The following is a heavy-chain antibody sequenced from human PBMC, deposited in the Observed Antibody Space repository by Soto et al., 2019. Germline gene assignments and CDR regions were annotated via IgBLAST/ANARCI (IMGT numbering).Heavy chain of an antibody. CDR1: GFSVTTNY. D-gene: IGHD1-26*01. Sequence: EVQLVETGGGLIQPGGSLRLSCLASGFSVTTNYIIWVRQTPGKGLEWVSTTFTGGSTHYADSVKGRFSISRDNSKNTVYLQMNNLRVEDKAVYYCAKKPPSSIQGWAFGMDVWGQGTTVSVSS. J-gene: IGHJ6*02. V-gene: IGHV3-53*02. CDR2: TFTGGST. CDR3: AKKPPSSIQGWAFGMDV.